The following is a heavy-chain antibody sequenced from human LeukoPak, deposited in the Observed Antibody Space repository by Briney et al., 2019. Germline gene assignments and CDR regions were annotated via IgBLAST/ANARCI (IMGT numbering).Heavy chain of an antibody. V-gene: IGHV3-30*18. CDR1: GFTFNSYA. CDR2: ISYDGSNK. J-gene: IGHJ4*02. CDR3: AKASLRYFDWFSDY. Sequence: PGRSLRLSCAASGFTFNSYAMHWVRQAPGKGLEWVAVISYDGSNKYYADSVKGRFTISRDNSRNTLHLQMNSLRAEDTALYSCAKASLRYFDWFSDYWGQGTLVTVSS. D-gene: IGHD3-9*01.